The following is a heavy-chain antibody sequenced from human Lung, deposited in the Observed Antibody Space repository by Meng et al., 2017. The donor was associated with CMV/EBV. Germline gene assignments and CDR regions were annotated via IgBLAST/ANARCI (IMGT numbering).Heavy chain of an antibody. CDR1: GYTFSDYY. CDR3: ARDRLVGATEGLDY. Sequence: QVQLVQSGAEVKKPGAAVQVSWKTSGYTFSDYYINRVRQAPGQGLEWMGGINPNTGGTNYAQKFQGRVTMSRDTSISTFYMYLSRLRSDDTALYYCARDRLVGATEGLDYWGQGTLVTVSS. CDR2: INPNTGGT. V-gene: IGHV1-2*02. D-gene: IGHD1-26*01. J-gene: IGHJ4*02.